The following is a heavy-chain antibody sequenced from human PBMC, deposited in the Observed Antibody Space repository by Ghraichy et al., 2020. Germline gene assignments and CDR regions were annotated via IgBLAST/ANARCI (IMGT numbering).Heavy chain of an antibody. Sequence: ASVKVSCKASGYSFTSNYVLWVRQAPGQGLEWMALINTAGGGTTVAEKFRDRVTVTRDTATSSVYMHVSSLRVEDTAVYFCARVVPVATFDSWGQGTLVTVFS. CDR1: GYSFTSNY. D-gene: IGHD2-8*02. J-gene: IGHJ4*02. V-gene: IGHV1-46*01. CDR3: ARVVPVATFDS. CDR2: INTAGGGT.